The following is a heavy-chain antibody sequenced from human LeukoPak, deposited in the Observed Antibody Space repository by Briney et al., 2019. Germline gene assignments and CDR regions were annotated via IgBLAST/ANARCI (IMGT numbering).Heavy chain of an antibody. J-gene: IGHJ5*02. Sequence: PSETLSLTCTVSGGSISSYYWSWTRQPPGKGLEWIGYIYYSGSTNYNPSLKSRVTISVDTSKNQFSLKLSSVTAADTAVYYCARRGNVDTASYWFDPWGQGTLVTVSS. D-gene: IGHD5-18*01. V-gene: IGHV4-59*08. CDR1: GGSISSYY. CDR3: ARRGNVDTASYWFDP. CDR2: IYYSGST.